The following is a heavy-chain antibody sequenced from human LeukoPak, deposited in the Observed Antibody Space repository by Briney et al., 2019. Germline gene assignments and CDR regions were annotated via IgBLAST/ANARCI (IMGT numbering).Heavy chain of an antibody. V-gene: IGHV4-59*01. D-gene: IGHD5-18*01. Sequence: SETLSLTCTVSGGSISSYYWSWIRQPPGKGLEWIGYIYYSGSTNYNPSLKSRVTISVDTPKNQFSLKLSSVTAADTAVYYCARSGYSLGDYWGQGTLVTVSS. CDR2: IYYSGST. J-gene: IGHJ4*02. CDR1: GGSISSYY. CDR3: ARSGYSLGDY.